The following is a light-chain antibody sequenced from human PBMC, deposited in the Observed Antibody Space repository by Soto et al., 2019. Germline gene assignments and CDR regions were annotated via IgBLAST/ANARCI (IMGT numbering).Light chain of an antibody. CDR2: EVS. CDR3: SSYTNSGTRV. Sequence: VLTQPASVSGSPGQSITISCTGTSSDVGGYNYVSWYQQHPGKAPKLIIYEVSNRPSGVSNRFSGSKSGNTASLTISGLQAEDVADYYCSSYTNSGTRVFGTGTKVTVL. V-gene: IGLV2-14*01. CDR1: SSDVGGYNY. J-gene: IGLJ1*01.